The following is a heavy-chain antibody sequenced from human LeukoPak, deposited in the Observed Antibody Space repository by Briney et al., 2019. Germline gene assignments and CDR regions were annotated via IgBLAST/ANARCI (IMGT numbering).Heavy chain of an antibody. V-gene: IGHV3-23*01. CDR1: GFTFSSYG. Sequence: GGSLRLSCAASGFTFSSYGMSWVRQAPGKGLEWVSAISGSGGSTYYADSVKGRFTISRDNSKNTLYLQMNSLRAGDTAVYYCAKDHYDSSGYYYFDYWGQGTLVTVSS. CDR2: ISGSGGST. J-gene: IGHJ4*02. D-gene: IGHD3-22*01. CDR3: AKDHYDSSGYYYFDY.